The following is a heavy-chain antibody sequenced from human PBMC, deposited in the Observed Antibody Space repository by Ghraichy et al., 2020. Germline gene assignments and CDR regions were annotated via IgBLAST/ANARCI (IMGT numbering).Heavy chain of an antibody. CDR2: ISGSGGST. Sequence: GGSLRLSCAASGFTFSSYAMSWVRQAPGKGLEWVSAISGSGGSTYYADSVKGRFTISRDNSKNTLYLQMNSLRAEDMAVYYCAKDRVVGGTPIDYWGQGTLVTVSS. J-gene: IGHJ4*02. D-gene: IGHD1-26*01. CDR1: GFTFSSYA. V-gene: IGHV3-23*01. CDR3: AKDRVVGGTPIDY.